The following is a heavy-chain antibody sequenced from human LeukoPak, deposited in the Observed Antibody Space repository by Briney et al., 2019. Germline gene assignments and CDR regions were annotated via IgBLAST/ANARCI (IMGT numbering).Heavy chain of an antibody. CDR2: INHSGST. D-gene: IGHD4-17*01. CDR3: ARGIYGDYYFDY. V-gene: IGHV4-34*01. Sequence: SETLSLTCAVYGGSFSGYYGSWIRQPPGKGLERIGEINHSGSTNYNPSLKSRVTISVDTSRNQFSLKLSSVTAADTAVYYCARGIYGDYYFDYWGQGTLVTVSS. J-gene: IGHJ4*02. CDR1: GGSFSGYY.